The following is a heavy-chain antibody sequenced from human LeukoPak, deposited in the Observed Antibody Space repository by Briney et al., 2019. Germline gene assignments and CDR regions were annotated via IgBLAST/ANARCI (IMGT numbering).Heavy chain of an antibody. D-gene: IGHD3-22*01. CDR3: ARGSRYYYDSSGYYYRNFDY. J-gene: IGHJ4*02. CDR2: ISYDGSNK. V-gene: IGHV3-30*03. CDR1: GFTFSSYG. Sequence: GGSLRLSCAASGFTFSSYGMHWVRQAPGKGLEWVAVISYDGSNKYYADSVKGRFTISRDNSKNTLYLQMNSLRAEDTAVYYCARGSRYYYDSSGYYYRNFDYWGQGTLVTVSS.